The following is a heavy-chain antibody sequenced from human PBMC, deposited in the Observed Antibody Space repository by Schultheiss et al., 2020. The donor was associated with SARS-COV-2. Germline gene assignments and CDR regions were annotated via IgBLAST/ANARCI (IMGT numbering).Heavy chain of an antibody. Sequence: SETLSLTCSVSGYSISSGYYWGWIRQPPGKGLEWIGEINHSGSTKYNPSLKSRVTISVDTSKNQFSLNLSSVTAADTAVYYCARVGTPYSSGWTWFDPWGQGTLVTVSS. D-gene: IGHD6-19*01. V-gene: IGHV4-38-2*02. J-gene: IGHJ5*02. CDR1: GYSISSGYY. CDR3: ARVGTPYSSGWTWFDP. CDR2: INHSGST.